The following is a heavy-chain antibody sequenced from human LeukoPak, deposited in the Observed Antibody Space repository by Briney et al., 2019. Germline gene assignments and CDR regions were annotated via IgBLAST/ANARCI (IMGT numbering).Heavy chain of an antibody. J-gene: IGHJ4*02. CDR2: ISSSDSTI. Sequence: PGGSLRLSCAASGFTFSSYEMHWVRQPPGKGLEWVSYISSSDSTIYYADSVKGRFTISRDNAKNSLYLQMNSLRAEDTAGYYCARDYGGSSPFDYWGQGTLVTVSS. CDR1: GFTFSSYE. V-gene: IGHV3-48*03. D-gene: IGHD4-23*01. CDR3: ARDYGGSSPFDY.